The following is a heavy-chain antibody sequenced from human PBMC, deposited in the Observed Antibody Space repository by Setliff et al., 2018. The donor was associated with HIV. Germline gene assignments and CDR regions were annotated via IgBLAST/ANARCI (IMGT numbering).Heavy chain of an antibody. CDR3: AKSSGSYPLGFDP. CDR1: GYYFHNSW. J-gene: IGHJ5*02. D-gene: IGHD3-16*02. Sequence: PGASLKISCKGFGYYFHNSWSVWVRQMPGEGLEWMGVIYPGDSDTMYSPVFEGQVTISVDTSTNTAYLQRNSLKASDSGIYYCAKSSGSYPLGFDPWGQGTLVTVSS. CDR2: IYPGDSDT. V-gene: IGHV5-51*01.